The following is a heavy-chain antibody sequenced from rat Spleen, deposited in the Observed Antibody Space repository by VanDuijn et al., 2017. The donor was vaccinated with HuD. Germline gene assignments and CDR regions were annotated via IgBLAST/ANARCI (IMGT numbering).Heavy chain of an antibody. CDR1: GFTFSDYG. Sequence: EVQLVESGGGLVQPGRSLKLSCAASGFTFSDYGVAWVRQAPTTGLEWVATISYGDSSGNSSTYYRDSVKGRFTISRDNAKSTLSLQMDSLRSEDTATYYCARRHYGYTDYFDYWGQGVMVTVSS. CDR2: ISYGDSSGNSST. D-gene: IGHD1-9*01. CDR3: ARRHYGYTDYFDY. V-gene: IGHV5-29*01. J-gene: IGHJ2*01.